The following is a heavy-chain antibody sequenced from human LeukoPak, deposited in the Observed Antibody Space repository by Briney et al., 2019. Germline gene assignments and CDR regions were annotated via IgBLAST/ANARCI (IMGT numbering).Heavy chain of an antibody. V-gene: IGHV4-34*01. J-gene: IGHJ4*02. Sequence: SETPSLTCAVYGGSFSGYYWSWIRQPPGRGLEWIGEINHSGSTNYNPSLKSRVTISVDTSKNQFSLKLSSVTAADTAVYYCARRSGPFGVVIKRSSHGPIGYWGQGTLVTVSS. CDR2: INHSGST. CDR3: ARRSGPFGVVIKRSSHGPIGY. CDR1: GGSFSGYY. D-gene: IGHD3-3*01.